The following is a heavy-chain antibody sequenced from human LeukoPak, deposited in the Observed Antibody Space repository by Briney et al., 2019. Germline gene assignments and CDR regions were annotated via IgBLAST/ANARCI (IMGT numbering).Heavy chain of an antibody. CDR1: GGSISSYY. D-gene: IGHD2-2*01. CDR2: INHSGST. V-gene: IGHV4-34*01. CDR3: ARVGYCSSTSCPDY. J-gene: IGHJ4*02. Sequence: SETLSLTCTVSGGSISSYYWSWIRQPPGKGLEWIGEINHSGSTNYNPSLKSRVTISVDTSKNQFSLKLSSVTAADTAVYYCARVGYCSSTSCPDYWGQGTLVTVSS.